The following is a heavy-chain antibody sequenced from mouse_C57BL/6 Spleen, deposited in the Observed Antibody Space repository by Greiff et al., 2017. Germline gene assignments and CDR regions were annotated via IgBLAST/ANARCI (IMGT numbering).Heavy chain of an antibody. V-gene: IGHV7-3*01. D-gene: IGHD1-1*01. CDR1: GFTFTDYY. CDR3: ARSYYDGFYYYAMDY. CDR2: IRNKANGYTT. Sequence: DVMLVESGGGLVQPGGSLSLSCAASGFTFTDYYMSWVRQPPGKALEWLGFIRNKANGYTTEYSASVKGRFTISRDNSQSILYLQMNALRAEDSATYYCARSYYDGFYYYAMDYWGQGTSVTVSS. J-gene: IGHJ4*01.